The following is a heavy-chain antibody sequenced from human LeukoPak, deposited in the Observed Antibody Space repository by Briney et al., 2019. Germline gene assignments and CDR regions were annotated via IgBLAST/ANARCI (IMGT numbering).Heavy chain of an antibody. V-gene: IGHV1-69*05. CDR3: ARERTTYYYDSSGYPGEG. CDR2: IIPIFGTA. D-gene: IGHD3-22*01. Sequence: SVKVSCKASGGTFSSYAISWVRQAPGQGLVWMGRIIPIFGTANYAQKFQGRVTITTDESTSTAYMELSSLRSEDTAVYYCARERTTYYYDSSGYPGEGWGQGTLVTVSS. CDR1: GGTFSSYA. J-gene: IGHJ4*02.